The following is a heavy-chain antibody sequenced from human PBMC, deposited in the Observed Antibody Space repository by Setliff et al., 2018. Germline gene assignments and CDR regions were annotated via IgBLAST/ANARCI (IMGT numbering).Heavy chain of an antibody. CDR2: INPGGSEK. V-gene: IGHV3-7*01. CDR1: GLTFSNCW. J-gene: IGHJ4*02. Sequence: GGSLRLSCAASGLTFSNCWVSWVRQAPGKGLEWVASINPGGSEKYYVDSVKGRFTISRDNAKNSLSLQMNSLRTEDTAVYYCVGAGTYSYWGQGTLVTVSS. D-gene: IGHD3-10*01. CDR3: VGAGTYSY.